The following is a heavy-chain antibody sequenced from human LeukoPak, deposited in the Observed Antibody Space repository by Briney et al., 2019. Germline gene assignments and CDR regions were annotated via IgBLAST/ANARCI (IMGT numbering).Heavy chain of an antibody. CDR2: IRTRSSGATT. CDR3: SREETIVRGVASPIDY. J-gene: IGHJ4*01. V-gene: IGHV3-49*03. D-gene: IGHD3-10*01. CDR1: GFTFGDYA. Sequence: GGSLRLSCTASGFTFGDYAMSWFRQAPGRGLEWVGFIRTRSSGATTDYAASVKGRFTISRDDSRGIAYLQMNSLKTEDTAVYFCSREETIVRGVASPIDYWGHGTLVTVSS.